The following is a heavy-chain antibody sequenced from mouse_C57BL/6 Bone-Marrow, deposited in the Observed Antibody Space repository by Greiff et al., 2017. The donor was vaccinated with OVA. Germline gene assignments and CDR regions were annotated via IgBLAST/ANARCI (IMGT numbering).Heavy chain of an antibody. Sequence: VKLMESGAELARPGASVKLSCKASGYTFTSYGISWVKQRTGQGLEWIGEIYPRSGNTYYNEKFKGKATLTADKSSSTAYMELRSLTSEDSAVYFCARPVVAHYYAMDYWGQGTSVTVSS. CDR1: GYTFTSYG. CDR2: IYPRSGNT. CDR3: ARPVVAHYYAMDY. V-gene: IGHV1-81*01. D-gene: IGHD1-1*01. J-gene: IGHJ4*01.